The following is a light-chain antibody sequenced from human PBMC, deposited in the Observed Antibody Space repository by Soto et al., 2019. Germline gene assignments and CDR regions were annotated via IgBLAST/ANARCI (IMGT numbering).Light chain of an antibody. CDR2: GAS. CDR3: QQYNYWPPT. J-gene: IGKJ1*01. Sequence: EIVMTQSPATLSVSPGERVTLSCRASQSVSSKLAWYQQKPGQAPRLLIYGASTRATGIPARFSGSGSGTEFTLTISSLQSEDVAVYYCQQYNYWPPTFGQGTKVEIK. CDR1: QSVSSK. V-gene: IGKV3-15*01.